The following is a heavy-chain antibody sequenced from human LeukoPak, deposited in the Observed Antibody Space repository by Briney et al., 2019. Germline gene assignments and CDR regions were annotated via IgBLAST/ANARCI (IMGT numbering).Heavy chain of an antibody. V-gene: IGHV3-23*01. D-gene: IGHD2-15*01. CDR3: AKDGRYCSGGSCYSVVDY. CDR2: ISGSDGST. J-gene: IGHJ4*02. Sequence: GGSLRLSCAASGFTFSSYAMSWVRQAPGKGLEWVSAISGSDGSTYYADSVKGRFTISRDNSKNTLYLQMNSLRAEDTTVYYCAKDGRYCSGGSCYSVVDYWGQGTLVTVSS. CDR1: GFTFSSYA.